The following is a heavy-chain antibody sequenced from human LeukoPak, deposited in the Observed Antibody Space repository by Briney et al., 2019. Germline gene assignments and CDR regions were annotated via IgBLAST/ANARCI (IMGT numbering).Heavy chain of an antibody. CDR1: QFTVRNYW. V-gene: IGHV3-7*01. CDR2: TSHDGTSN. J-gene: IGHJ4*02. CDR3: ATTVPGYPDDYLDN. D-gene: IGHD6-19*01. Sequence: GSLRLSCAASQFTVRNYWMNWVRQAPGKGPERVAHTSHDGTSNYYADSVKGRFTISRDNAKNSLYLHMNSLRIGDTAVYYCATTVPGYPDDYLDNWGQGTLVTVSS.